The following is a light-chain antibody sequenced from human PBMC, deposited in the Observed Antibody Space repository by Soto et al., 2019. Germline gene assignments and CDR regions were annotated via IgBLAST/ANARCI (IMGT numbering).Light chain of an antibody. V-gene: IGKV3-15*01. CDR3: QQYNNWPRT. J-gene: IGKJ1*01. CDR1: QSVSSN. CDR2: GAS. Sequence: ERVMTQSPATLSVSPGERATLSCRASQSVSSNLAWYQQKPGQAPRLLIYGASTRATGIPARFSGSGSGTDFTLTISSLQSEDFAVYYCQQYNNWPRTFGQGTKVDIK.